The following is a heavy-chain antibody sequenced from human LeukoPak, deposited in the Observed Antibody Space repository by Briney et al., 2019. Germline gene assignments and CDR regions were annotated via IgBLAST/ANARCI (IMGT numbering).Heavy chain of an antibody. V-gene: IGHV4-34*01. D-gene: IGHD2-2*02. CDR2: INRSGST. J-gene: IGHJ4*02. Sequence: SETLSLTCAVYGGSFSGYYWSWIRQPPGKGLEWIGEINRSGSTNYNPSLKSRVTISVDTSKNQFSLKLSSVTAADTAVYYCAARHCSSASCYKQRLNNFDYWGQGTLVTVSS. CDR1: GGSFSGYY. CDR3: AARHCSSASCYKQRLNNFDY.